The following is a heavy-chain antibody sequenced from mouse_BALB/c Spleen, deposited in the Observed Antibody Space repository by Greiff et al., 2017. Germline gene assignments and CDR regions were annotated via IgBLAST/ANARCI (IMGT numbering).Heavy chain of an antibody. V-gene: IGHV14-3*02. D-gene: IGHD2-14*01. Sequence: EVQLQQSGAELVKPGASVKLSCTASGFNIKDNYMHWVKQRPEQGLEWIGRIDPANGNTKYDPKFQGKATITADTSSNTAYLQLSSLTSEDTAVYYCASWKRYDVSAMDYWGQGTSVTVSS. CDR3: ASWKRYDVSAMDY. CDR1: GFNIKDNY. J-gene: IGHJ4*01. CDR2: IDPANGNT.